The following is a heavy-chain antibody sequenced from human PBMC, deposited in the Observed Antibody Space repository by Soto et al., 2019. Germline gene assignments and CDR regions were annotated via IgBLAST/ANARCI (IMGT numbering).Heavy chain of an antibody. J-gene: IGHJ6*02. Sequence: QVQLVESGGGVVQPGRSLRLSCAASGFTFSSYGMHWVRLAPGKGLEWVAVISYDGSNKYYADSVKGRFTISRDNSKNTLYLQMNSLRAEDTAVYYCAKDLLGPGRAYGMDVWGQGTTVTVSS. V-gene: IGHV3-30*18. D-gene: IGHD7-27*01. CDR1: GFTFSSYG. CDR2: ISYDGSNK. CDR3: AKDLLGPGRAYGMDV.